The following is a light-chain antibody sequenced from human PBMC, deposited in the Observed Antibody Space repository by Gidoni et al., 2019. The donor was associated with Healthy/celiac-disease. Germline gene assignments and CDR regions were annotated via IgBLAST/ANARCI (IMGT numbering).Light chain of an antibody. CDR2: DAS. V-gene: IGKV1-33*01. J-gene: IGKJ5*01. CDR1: QAISNY. Sequence: DIQMTQPPSPLSASVGDKVTITCQASQAISNYLTWYQQKPGKAPTRLIYDASNLETGVPSGFSGSGSGTDFTFTISSLQPEDIATYYCQQYDNLPITFGQGTRLEIK. CDR3: QQYDNLPIT.